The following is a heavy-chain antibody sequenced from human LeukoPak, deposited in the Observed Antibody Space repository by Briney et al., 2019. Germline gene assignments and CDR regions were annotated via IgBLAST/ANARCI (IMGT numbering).Heavy chain of an antibody. J-gene: IGHJ4*02. CDR3: ARVISGSDYVRGYFDS. Sequence: SETLSLTCTVSGYSISSGYYWGWIRQPPGKGLEWIGSIYHRGSTDYTPSLKSRVTISLDTSKNQFSLKLRSVTAADTAVYYFARVISGSDYVRGYFDSWGQGTLVTVSS. CDR2: IYHRGST. CDR1: GYSISSGYY. D-gene: IGHD1-26*01. V-gene: IGHV4-38-2*02.